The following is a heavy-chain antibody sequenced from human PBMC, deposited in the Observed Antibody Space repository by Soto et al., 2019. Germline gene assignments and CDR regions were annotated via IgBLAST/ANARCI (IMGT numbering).Heavy chain of an antibody. D-gene: IGHD4-17*01. CDR2: IDIDGRVT. J-gene: IGHJ4*02. Sequence: EMQLVESGGGLVQPGGSLRLSCAASGFSSGLWIHWVRQAPGKGLEWVARIDIDGRVTSYADSVKGRFTISTDNAKSTVYLQMNSLRDVDTAVYYCATVFDFWGQGTLVTVSS. CDR1: GFSSGLW. CDR3: ATVFDF. V-gene: IGHV3-74*01.